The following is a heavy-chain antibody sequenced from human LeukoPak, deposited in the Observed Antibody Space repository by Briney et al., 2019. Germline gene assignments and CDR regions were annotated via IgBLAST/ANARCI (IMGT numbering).Heavy chain of an antibody. CDR3: AKGTTLYYYYMDV. CDR2: ISGSGGST. V-gene: IGHV3-23*01. CDR1: GFTFSSYS. J-gene: IGHJ6*03. Sequence: GGSLRLSCAASGFTFSSYSMSWVRQAPGKGLEWVSAISGSGGSTYYADSVKGRFTISRDNSKNTLYLQMNSLRAEDTAVYYCAKGTTLYYYYMDVWGKGTTVTVSS. D-gene: IGHD4-11*01.